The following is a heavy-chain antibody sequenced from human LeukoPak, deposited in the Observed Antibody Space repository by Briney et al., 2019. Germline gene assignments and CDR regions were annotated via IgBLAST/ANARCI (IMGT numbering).Heavy chain of an antibody. CDR1: GFTVSSNY. CDR2: IYSGGST. CDR3: ARYTWGLNAFDI. J-gene: IGHJ3*02. V-gene: IGHV3-53*01. Sequence: TGGSLRLSCAASGFTVSSNYMSWVRQAPGKGLEWVSVIYSGGSTYYADSVKGRFTISRDNSKNTLYLQMNSLRAEDTAVYYCARYTWGLNAFDIWGQGTMVTVSS. D-gene: IGHD2-21*02.